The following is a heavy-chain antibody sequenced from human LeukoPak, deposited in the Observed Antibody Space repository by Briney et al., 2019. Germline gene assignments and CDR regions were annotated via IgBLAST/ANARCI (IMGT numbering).Heavy chain of an antibody. V-gene: IGHV4-59*08. D-gene: IGHD3-3*01. CDR2: MYYSGST. CDR1: GGSISSYY. J-gene: IGHJ6*02. CDR3: ARGYEAVTIFGVVFYGMDV. Sequence: SETLSLTCTVSGGSISSYYWGWIRQPPGKGLEWIGYMYYSGSTNYNPSLKSRVTISVDTSKNQFSLKLSSVTAADTAVYYCARGYEAVTIFGVVFYGMDVWGQGTTVTVSS.